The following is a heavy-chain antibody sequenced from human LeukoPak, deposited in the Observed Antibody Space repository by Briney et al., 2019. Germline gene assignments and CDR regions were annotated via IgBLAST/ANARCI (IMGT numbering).Heavy chain of an antibody. Sequence: GGSLRLSCAASGFTFTTHAMNWVRQAPGKGLEWVSGISGRGGSTYYAESVKGRFTISRENSKNTLYLQMNSLRAEDTAIYYCAKDLREYNYGSFDYWGQGILVTVSS. D-gene: IGHD3-10*01. CDR3: AKDLREYNYGSFDY. J-gene: IGHJ4*02. CDR2: ISGRGGST. CDR1: GFTFTTHA. V-gene: IGHV3-23*01.